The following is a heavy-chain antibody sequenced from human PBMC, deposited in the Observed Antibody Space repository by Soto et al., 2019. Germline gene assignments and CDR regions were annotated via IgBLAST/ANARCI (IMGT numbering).Heavy chain of an antibody. CDR1: GGSVSNNNW. CDR3: ARPYSD. Sequence: SETRSRTCAVGGGSVSNNNWWTWVRQPRGQGLEWIGGSYHSGSTNYTPSRKRRVTISLDKSKNQFSLNLSSVTAADTAVYYCARPYSDWGQGTLVTVS. J-gene: IGHJ4*02. V-gene: IGHV4-4*02. D-gene: IGHD4-4*01. CDR2: SYHSGST.